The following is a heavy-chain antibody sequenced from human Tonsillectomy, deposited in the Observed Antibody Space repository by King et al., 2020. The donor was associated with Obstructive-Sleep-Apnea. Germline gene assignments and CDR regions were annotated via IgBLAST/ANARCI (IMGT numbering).Heavy chain of an antibody. CDR3: AKDTYYSGWGRPDD. D-gene: IGHD3-10*01. Sequence: VQLVESGGGLVQPGGSLRLSCAASGFTFDDHSMHWVRQAPGKGLEWVSGISWNSGSIVYADSVKGRFTISRDNAKNSLYLQMNSLRTEDTALYYCAKDTYYSGWGRPDDWGHGTLVTVSP. J-gene: IGHJ4*01. CDR1: GFTFDDHS. V-gene: IGHV3-9*01. CDR2: ISWNSGSI.